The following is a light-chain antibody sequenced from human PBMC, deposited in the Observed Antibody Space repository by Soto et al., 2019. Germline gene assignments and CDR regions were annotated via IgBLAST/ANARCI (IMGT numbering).Light chain of an antibody. J-gene: IGKJ1*01. CDR3: QVRTNWSIA. CDR2: GAS. Sequence: EIVMTQSPATLSVSPGERATVSCRASQSISSDVAWYQQKPGQAPRLLIYGASSRATGIPDRFSGSGSGTDFTLTISRLEPEDFAVYYCQVRTNWSIAFGRGTKVDI. V-gene: IGKV3D-20*02. CDR1: QSISSD.